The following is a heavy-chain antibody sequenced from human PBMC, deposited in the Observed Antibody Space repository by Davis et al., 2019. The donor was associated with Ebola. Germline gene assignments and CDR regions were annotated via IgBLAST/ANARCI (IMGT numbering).Heavy chain of an antibody. Sequence: PSETPSLTCTVSGGSISSGGYYWSWIRQHPGKGLEWIGYIYYSGSTYYNPSLKSRVTISVDTSKNQFSLKLSSVTAADTAVYYCARDRTGRSGYLGRVDPWGQGTLVTVSS. J-gene: IGHJ5*02. D-gene: IGHD3-3*01. V-gene: IGHV4-31*03. CDR3: ARDRTGRSGYLGRVDP. CDR1: GGSISSGGYY. CDR2: IYYSGST.